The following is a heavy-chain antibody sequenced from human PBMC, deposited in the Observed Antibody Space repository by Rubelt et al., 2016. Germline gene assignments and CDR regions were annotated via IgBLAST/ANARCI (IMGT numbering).Heavy chain of an antibody. CDR1: GGSISSYY. J-gene: IGHJ6*02. CDR3: ARDQGRASGMDV. CDR2: IYYGGST. D-gene: IGHD3-10*01. V-gene: IGHV4-59*01. Sequence: QVQLQQWGAGLLKPSETLSLTCTVSGGSISSYYWSWIRQPPGKGLEWIGYIYYGGSTNYNPSLKSRVTISVDTSKNQFSLKLSSVTAADTAVYYCARDQGRASGMDVWGQGTTVTVSS.